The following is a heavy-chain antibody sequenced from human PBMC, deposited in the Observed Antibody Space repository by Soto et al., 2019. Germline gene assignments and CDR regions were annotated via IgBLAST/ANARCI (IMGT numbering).Heavy chain of an antibody. D-gene: IGHD3-22*01. CDR3: AREIDYYYDSSGHFDI. CDR2: IYYSGST. J-gene: IGHJ3*02. Sequence: QVQLQESGPGLVKPSETLSLTCTVSGGSISSYYWSWIRQPPGKGLEWIGYIYYSGSTNYNPSLKSRVTMSVDTSKNQFSLKLSSVTAADTAVYYCAREIDYYYDSSGHFDIWGQGTMVTVSS. V-gene: IGHV4-59*12. CDR1: GGSISSYY.